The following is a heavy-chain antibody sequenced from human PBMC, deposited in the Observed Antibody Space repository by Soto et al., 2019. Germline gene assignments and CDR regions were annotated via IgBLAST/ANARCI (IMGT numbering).Heavy chain of an antibody. CDR2: INYDGYS. CDR3: ARHGFGPIHVLVDV. Sequence: QVQLQESGPGLVKPSETLSLTCTVSGGSITNYYCSWFRQPRGKGLEWIGYINYDGYSAYNLSLKRRVTLSMDASKTQFSLMLESVTATVTAVYDCARHGFGPIHVLVDVWVPGNTVIVSS. D-gene: IGHD3-10*01. J-gene: IGHJ6*01. CDR1: GGSITNYY. V-gene: IGHV4-59*08.